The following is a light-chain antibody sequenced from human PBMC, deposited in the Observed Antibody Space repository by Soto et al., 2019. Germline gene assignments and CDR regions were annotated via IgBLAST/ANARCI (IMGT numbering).Light chain of an antibody. Sequence: DIQMTQSPSSVSVSVGDRVTISCRASEDINSRLAWYQQKPGNAPKLLIYAASSLQSGVPSRFSGSGSGTEFTLTISSLQPDDFATYYCQQYNSPTWTFGQGTKVDIK. V-gene: IGKV1D-16*01. CDR3: QQYNSPTWT. CDR1: EDINSR. CDR2: AAS. J-gene: IGKJ1*01.